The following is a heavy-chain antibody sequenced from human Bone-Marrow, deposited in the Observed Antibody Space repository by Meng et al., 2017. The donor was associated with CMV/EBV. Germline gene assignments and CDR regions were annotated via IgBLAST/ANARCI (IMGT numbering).Heavy chain of an antibody. CDR1: GGAFNSYT. D-gene: IGHD1-1*01. CDR2: IIPMLDMT. J-gene: IGHJ5*02. V-gene: IGHV1-69*02. CDR3: ARGLEPRFTYFDP. Sequence: CQACGGAFNSYTITWVRQAPGQGLEWRGRIIPMLDMTNYARKFQGRVTITEDKSKSTAYMELRSLRFEDTAVYYCARGLEPRFTYFDPWGQGTLVTVSS.